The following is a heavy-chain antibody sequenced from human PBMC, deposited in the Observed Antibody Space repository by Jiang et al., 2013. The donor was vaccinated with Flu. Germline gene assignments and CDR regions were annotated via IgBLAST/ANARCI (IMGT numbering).Heavy chain of an antibody. Sequence: SGAEVKKPGASVKVSCKASGYTFTSYGLSWVRQAPGQGLEWMGWISSYNGNRKYAQKFQARVTMTTDKSTNTAYMELRSLRSDDTAVYYCARESSGDYASDIWGQGTLVTVSS. V-gene: IGHV1-18*04. D-gene: IGHD4-17*01. J-gene: IGHJ4*02. CDR2: ISSYNGNR. CDR1: GYTFTSYG. CDR3: ARESSGDYASDI.